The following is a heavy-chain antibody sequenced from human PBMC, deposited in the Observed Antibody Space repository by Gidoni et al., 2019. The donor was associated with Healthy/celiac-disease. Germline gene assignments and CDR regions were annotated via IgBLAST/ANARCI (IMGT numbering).Heavy chain of an antibody. J-gene: IGHJ5*02. CDR2: IYFSGST. CDR1: GGSTSSGDYY. D-gene: IGHD3-10*01. V-gene: IGHV4-30-4*01. Sequence: QLQESGPGLVKPSQTLSLTCTVSGGSTSSGDYYWSWIRQPPGKGLEWIGYIYFSGSTYYNPSLKSRVTISVDTSKYQFSLKLSSVTAADTAVYYCASGKVAMVRGVIISPWFDPWGQGTLVTVSS. CDR3: ASGKVAMVRGVIISPWFDP.